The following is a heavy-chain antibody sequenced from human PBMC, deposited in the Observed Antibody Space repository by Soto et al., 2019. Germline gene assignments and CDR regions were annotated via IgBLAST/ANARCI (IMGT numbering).Heavy chain of an antibody. CDR3: ARFPSRPAVIAVAVPGFDY. CDR2: INPNSGGT. CDR1: GYTSTGYY. Sequence: QVQLVQSGAEVKKPGASVKVSCKASGYTSTGYYMHWVRQAPGQGLEWMGWINPNSGGTNYAQKFQGRVTMTRDTSISTAYMELSRLRSDDTAVYYCARFPSRPAVIAVAVPGFDYWGQGTLVTVSS. D-gene: IGHD6-19*01. V-gene: IGHV1-2*02. J-gene: IGHJ4*02.